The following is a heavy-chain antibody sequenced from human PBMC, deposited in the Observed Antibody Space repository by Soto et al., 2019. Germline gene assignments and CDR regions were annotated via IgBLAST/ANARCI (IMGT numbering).Heavy chain of an antibody. V-gene: IGHV1-46*03. CDR2: INPNGGST. D-gene: IGHD6-6*01. CDR1: GYNFINYY. Sequence: GASVKVSCKASGYNFINYYIHWVRQAPGQGLEWMGVINPNGGSTVYAQKFQGRVTLTRDTSTSTVYVELSSLRSDDTAVYFCVRATAARQRDYSYHYYLHIWGKGTTVTVSS. CDR3: VRATAARQRDYSYHYYLHI. J-gene: IGHJ6*03.